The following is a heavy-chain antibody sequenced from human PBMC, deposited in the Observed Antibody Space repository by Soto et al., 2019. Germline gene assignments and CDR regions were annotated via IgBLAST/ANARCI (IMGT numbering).Heavy chain of an antibody. D-gene: IGHD2-21*02. CDR3: ARALWINDCKWGYFDI. CDR2: ISYDGSNK. CDR1: GFTFSSYA. V-gene: IGHV3-30-3*01. Sequence: QVQLVESGGGVVQPGRSLRLSCAASGFTFSSYAMHWVRQAPGKGLEWVAVISYDGSNKYYADSVKGGFTISRDNSKNTLYRQMNSLRAEDTAVYYCARALWINDCKWGYFDIWGRGTLVTVSS. J-gene: IGHJ2*01.